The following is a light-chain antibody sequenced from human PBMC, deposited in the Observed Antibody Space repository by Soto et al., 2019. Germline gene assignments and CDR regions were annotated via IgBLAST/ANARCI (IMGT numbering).Light chain of an antibody. CDR2: GAS. CDR1: QSVSSN. J-gene: IGKJ4*01. CDR3: QQYNNWPLT. Sequence: EIVMTQSPATLSVSPGERATLSCRASQSVSSNLAWYQQKPGQAPRLLIYGASTSATGIPARFSGSGSGTEFTLTISSLKSEDFAVYYWQQYNNWPLTFGGGTKVEIK. V-gene: IGKV3-15*01.